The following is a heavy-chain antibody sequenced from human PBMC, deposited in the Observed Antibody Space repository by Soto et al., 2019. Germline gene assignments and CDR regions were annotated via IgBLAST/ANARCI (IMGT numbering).Heavy chain of an antibody. J-gene: IGHJ2*01. D-gene: IGHD3-22*01. CDR1: GFSLSTSGVG. CDR2: IYWDDDK. Sequence: QITLKESGPTLVKPTQTLTLTCTFSGFSLSTSGVGVGWIRQPPGKALEWLALIYWDDDKRYSPSLKSRLTITKDTSKNQVVLTMTNMDPVDTATYYCARRVSGQGYWYFDLWGRGTLVTVSS. CDR3: ARRVSGQGYWYFDL. V-gene: IGHV2-5*02.